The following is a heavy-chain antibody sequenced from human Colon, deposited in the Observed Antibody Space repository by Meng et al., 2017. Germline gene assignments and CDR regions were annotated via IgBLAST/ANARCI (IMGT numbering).Heavy chain of an antibody. J-gene: IGHJ4*02. CDR2: IYLSGSP. D-gene: IGHD6-19*01. CDR3: ARHGGWHFDY. CDR1: GGSISSSNY. V-gene: IGHV4-4*02. Sequence: GPGPGLAGPSVPLSLTCAVSGGSISSSNYGSRVRQPPGKGLECIGQIYLSGSPSYNPSLESRVTISVDKSKNQLSLRLTSVTAADTAIYYCARHGGWHFDYWGQGTLVTVSS.